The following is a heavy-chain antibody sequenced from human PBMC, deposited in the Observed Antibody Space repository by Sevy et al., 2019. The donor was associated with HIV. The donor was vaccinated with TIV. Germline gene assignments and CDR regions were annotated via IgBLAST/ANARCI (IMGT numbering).Heavy chain of an antibody. Sequence: GGSLRLSCAASGFTFSSYAMHWVRQAPGKGLEWVAVISYDGSNKYYADPVKGRFTISRDNSKNTLYLQMNSLRAEDTAVYYCARGGVPDYYDSSGYLKHFDYWGQGTLVTVSS. CDR2: ISYDGSNK. V-gene: IGHV3-30-3*01. J-gene: IGHJ4*02. CDR3: ARGGVPDYYDSSGYLKHFDY. D-gene: IGHD3-22*01. CDR1: GFTFSSYA.